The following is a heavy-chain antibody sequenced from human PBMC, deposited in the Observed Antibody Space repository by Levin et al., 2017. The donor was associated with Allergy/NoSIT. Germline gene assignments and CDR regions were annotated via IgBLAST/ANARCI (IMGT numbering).Heavy chain of an antibody. CDR3: ARFYRSSSGGKTFDY. D-gene: IGHD2-2*01. V-gene: IGHV3-7*01. CDR2: IKQDGSEK. Sequence: GGSLRLSCAASGFTFGTYWMSWVRQAPGKGLEWVANIKQDGSEKYYVDSVKGRFTISRDNAKNSLYLQMNNLRAEDTAVYYCARFYRSSSGGKTFDYWGQGTLVTVSS. CDR1: GFTFGTYW. J-gene: IGHJ4*02.